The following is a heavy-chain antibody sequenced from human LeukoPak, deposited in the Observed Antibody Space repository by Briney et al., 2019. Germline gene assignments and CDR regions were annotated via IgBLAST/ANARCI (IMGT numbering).Heavy chain of an antibody. D-gene: IGHD2-2*02. Sequence: SETLSLTCTVSGCSISSSSYYWGWIRQPPGKGLVGIGSIYYSGRTYYNPSLKSRVTISVDTSKNQFSLKMSSVTGADTAVYYCARHSPYCSSTSCYTYWGQGTLVTVSS. V-gene: IGHV4-39*01. J-gene: IGHJ4*02. CDR2: IYYSGRT. CDR1: GCSISSSSYY. CDR3: ARHSPYCSSTSCYTY.